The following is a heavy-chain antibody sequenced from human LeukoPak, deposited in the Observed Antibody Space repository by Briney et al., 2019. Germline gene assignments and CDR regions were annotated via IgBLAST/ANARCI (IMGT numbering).Heavy chain of an antibody. V-gene: IGHV3-48*03. Sequence: GGSLRLSCAPSGFTFSNHEMNWVRQAPGKGLEWVAYTSRGGSDISYADSVKGRFTISTDNANSSLYLQMNSLRAEDTAVYFCVRARLIRLENFFDYWGQGTLVTVSS. CDR2: TSRGGSDI. CDR3: VRARLIRLENFFDY. J-gene: IGHJ4*02. D-gene: IGHD2-21*02. CDR1: GFTFSNHE.